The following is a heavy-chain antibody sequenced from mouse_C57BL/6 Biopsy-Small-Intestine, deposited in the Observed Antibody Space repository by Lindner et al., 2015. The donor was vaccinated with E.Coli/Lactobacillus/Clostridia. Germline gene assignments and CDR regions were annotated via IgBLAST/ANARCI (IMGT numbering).Heavy chain of an antibody. J-gene: IGHJ2*01. Sequence: VQLQESGTVLARPGASVKISCKTSGYTFTSYWMHWIKQRPGQGLEWIGAIYPGNSVTSYNQRFKDKAKLTAVTSASTAYMELSSLTNEDSAVYYCTRTIFTAVDFDYWGQGTTLTVSS. CDR3: TRTIFTAVDFDY. D-gene: IGHD1-1*01. CDR2: IYPGNSVT. V-gene: IGHV1-5*01. CDR1: GYTFTSYW.